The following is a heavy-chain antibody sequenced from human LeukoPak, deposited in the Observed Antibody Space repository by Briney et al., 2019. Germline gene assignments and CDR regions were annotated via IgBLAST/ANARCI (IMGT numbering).Heavy chain of an antibody. CDR1: GFTFSNYG. Sequence: GGSLRLSCAASGFTFSNYGMSWVRQAPGKGLEWVSAISGSGVSTYYADSVKGRFTISRDNSKNTLYLQMNSLRAEDTAVYYCARGHYYGMDVWGKGTTVTISS. CDR2: ISGSGVST. V-gene: IGHV3-23*01. CDR3: ARGHYYGMDV. J-gene: IGHJ6*04.